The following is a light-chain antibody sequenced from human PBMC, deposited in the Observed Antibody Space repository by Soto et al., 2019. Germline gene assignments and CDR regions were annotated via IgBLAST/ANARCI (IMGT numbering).Light chain of an antibody. Sequence: EIVLTQSPGTLSLSPGERATLSCRASQSFHTNYLAWYQQKPGQPPKLLIYWASTRESGVPDRFSGSGSGTDFTLTISSLQAEDVAVYHCQQYYSSPWTFGQGTKVEIK. V-gene: IGKV4-1*01. J-gene: IGKJ1*01. CDR3: QQYYSSPWT. CDR2: WAS. CDR1: QSFHTNY.